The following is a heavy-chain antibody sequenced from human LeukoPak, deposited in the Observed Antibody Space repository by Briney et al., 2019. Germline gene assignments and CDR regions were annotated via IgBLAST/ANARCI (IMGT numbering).Heavy chain of an antibody. CDR2: ISAYNGNT. D-gene: IGHD2-2*01. CDR3: ARSSYCSSTSCFEYFPH. J-gene: IGHJ1*01. Sequence: ASVKVSCKASGYTFTSYDINWVRQATGQGLEWMGWISAYNGNTNYAQKLQGRVTMTTDTSTSTAYMELRSLRSDDTAVYYCARSSYCSSTSCFEYFPHWGQGTLVTVSS. CDR1: GYTFTSYD. V-gene: IGHV1-18*01.